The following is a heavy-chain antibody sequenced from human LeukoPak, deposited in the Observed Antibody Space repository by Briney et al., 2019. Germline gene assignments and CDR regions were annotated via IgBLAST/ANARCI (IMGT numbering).Heavy chain of an antibody. D-gene: IGHD2-8*02. V-gene: IGHV3-33*06. CDR1: GFTFSTYG. CDR2: IWYDGSKT. CDR3: AKDRGGSWVLVSFDN. Sequence: GGSLRLSCATSGFTFSTYGMHWVRQAPGKGLEWVALIWYDGSKTNYADSVKGRFTISRDNSMNTLYLQMNSLRAEDTAVYYCAKDRGGSWVLVSFDNWGQGTLVTVSS. J-gene: IGHJ4*02.